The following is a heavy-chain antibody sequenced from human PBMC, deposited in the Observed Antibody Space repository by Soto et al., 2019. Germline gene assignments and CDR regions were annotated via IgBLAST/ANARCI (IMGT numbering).Heavy chain of an antibody. CDR2: INHSGST. J-gene: IGHJ6*02. CDR3: ARVSGIYYYGMDV. CDR1: GGSFSGYY. V-gene: IGHV4-34*01. Sequence: PSETLSLTCAVYGGSFSGYYWSWIRQPPGKGLEWIGEINHSGSTNYNPSLKSRVTISVDTSKSQFSLKLSSVTAADTAVYYCARVSGIYYYGMDVWGQGTTVT. D-gene: IGHD3-10*01.